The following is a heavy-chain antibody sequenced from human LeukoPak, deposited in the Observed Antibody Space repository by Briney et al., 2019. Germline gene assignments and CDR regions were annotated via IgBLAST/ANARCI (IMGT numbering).Heavy chain of an antibody. CDR2: INGSGGST. D-gene: IGHD3-10*01. CDR1: GFTFSSYA. V-gene: IGHV3-23*01. Sequence: GGSLRLSCAASGFTFSSYAMSWVRQAPGKGLAWVSAINGSGGSTYYADSVKGRFTISRDNSKNTLYLQMNSLRAEDTAVYYCAKDPRYFTMVRGVIVWGQGTLVTVSS. CDR3: AKDPRYFTMVRGVIV. J-gene: IGHJ4*02.